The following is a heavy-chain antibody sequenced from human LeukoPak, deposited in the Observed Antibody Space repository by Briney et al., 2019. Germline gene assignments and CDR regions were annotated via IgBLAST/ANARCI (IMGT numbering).Heavy chain of an antibody. Sequence: GGSLRLSCAASGFTFTTYWMSWVRQAPGKGLEWVANINQDGTEKYYADSVKGRFTISRDNSKNTLYLQMNSMRAEDTAVYYCAKLPYDSSGSYYYYMDVWGKGTTVTVSS. CDR2: INQDGTEK. CDR1: GFTFTTYW. V-gene: IGHV3-7*01. D-gene: IGHD3-22*01. J-gene: IGHJ6*03. CDR3: AKLPYDSSGSYYYYMDV.